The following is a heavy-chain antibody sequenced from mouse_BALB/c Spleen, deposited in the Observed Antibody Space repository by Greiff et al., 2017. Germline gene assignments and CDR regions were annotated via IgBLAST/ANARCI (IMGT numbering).Heavy chain of an antibody. Sequence: VQLKQSGPGLVKPSQSLSLTCTVTGYSITSDYAWNWIRQFPGNKLEWMGYISYSGSTSYNPPLKSRISITRDTSKNQFFLQLNSVTTEDTATYYCARDYGSSDAMDYWGQGTSVTVSS. J-gene: IGHJ4*01. CDR3: ARDYGSSDAMDY. D-gene: IGHD1-1*01. V-gene: IGHV3-2*02. CDR1: GYSITSDYA. CDR2: ISYSGST.